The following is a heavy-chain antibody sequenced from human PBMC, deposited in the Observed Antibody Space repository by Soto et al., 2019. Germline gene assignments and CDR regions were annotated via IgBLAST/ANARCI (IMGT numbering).Heavy chain of an antibody. V-gene: IGHV4-39*01. CDR3: ARLQKWELRYFDY. J-gene: IGHJ4*02. CDR1: GGSISSSSYY. Sequence: PSETLSLTCTVSGGSISSSSYYWGWIRQPPGKGLEWIGSIYYSGSTYYYPSLKSRVTISVDTSKNQFSLKLSSVTAADTAVYYCARLQKWELRYFDYWGQGTLVTVSS. D-gene: IGHD1-26*01. CDR2: IYYSGST.